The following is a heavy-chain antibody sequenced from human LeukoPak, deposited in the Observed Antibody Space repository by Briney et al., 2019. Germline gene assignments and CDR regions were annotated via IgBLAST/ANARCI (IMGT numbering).Heavy chain of an antibody. D-gene: IGHD5-18*01. CDR1: GFTFSSYG. CDR2: ISYDGSNK. CDR3: AKEARRYSYGSSGAFDI. J-gene: IGHJ3*02. Sequence: HPGGSLRLSCAASGFTFSSYGMHWVRQAPGKGLEWVAVISYDGSNKYYADSVKGRFTISRDNSKNTLYLQMNSQRAEDTAVYYCAKEARRYSYGSSGAFDIWGQGTMVTVSS. V-gene: IGHV3-30*18.